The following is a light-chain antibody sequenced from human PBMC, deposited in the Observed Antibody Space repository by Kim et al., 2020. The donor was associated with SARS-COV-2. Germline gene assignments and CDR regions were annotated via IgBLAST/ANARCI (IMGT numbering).Light chain of an antibody. V-gene: IGKV3-20*01. CDR1: QSVGSTS. CDR3: QQYGSSPRT. CDR2: AAS. Sequence: SPGERATLSGRASQSVGSTSLGWYQQKPGQAPRLLIYAASSRATGIPDRFSGSGSGTDFTLSISRLEPEDFAVYYCQQYGSSPRTFGQGTKVDIK. J-gene: IGKJ1*01.